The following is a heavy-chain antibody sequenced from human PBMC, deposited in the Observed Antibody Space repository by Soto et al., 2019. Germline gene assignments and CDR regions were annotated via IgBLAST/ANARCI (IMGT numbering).Heavy chain of an antibody. V-gene: IGHV4-39*01. Sequence: PSETLSLTCTVSNGSINNPIYYWGWIRQPPGKGLEWIGSIYHTGNTYYNPSLQGRVTISADTSKNQFSLKLSSVTAADTAVYYCASSGGYDSGWYFDYWGQGTLVTVSS. CDR3: ASSGGYDSGWYFDY. CDR1: NGSINNPIYY. D-gene: IGHD5-12*01. J-gene: IGHJ4*02. CDR2: IYHTGNT.